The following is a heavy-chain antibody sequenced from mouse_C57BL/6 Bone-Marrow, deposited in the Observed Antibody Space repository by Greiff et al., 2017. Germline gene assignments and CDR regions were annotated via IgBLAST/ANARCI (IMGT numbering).Heavy chain of an antibody. V-gene: IGHV5-4*03. CDR2: ISDGGSYT. CDR3: ARPHYYGSRGDY. CDR1: GFTFSSYA. D-gene: IGHD1-1*01. J-gene: IGHJ4*01. Sequence: EVKLVESGGGLVKPGGSLKLSCAASGFTFSSYAMSWVRQTPEKRLEWVATISDGGSYTYYPDNVKGRFTISRENAKNNLYLQMSHLKSEDTAMYYCARPHYYGSRGDYWGQGTSVTVSS.